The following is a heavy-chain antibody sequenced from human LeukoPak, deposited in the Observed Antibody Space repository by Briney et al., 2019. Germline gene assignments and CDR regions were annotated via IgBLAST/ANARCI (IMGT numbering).Heavy chain of an antibody. CDR3: GRDFRDSLDY. Sequence: VASVKVSCKASGYTFTGYYMHWVRQAPGQGLEWMGWINPDSGGTNFAQKFQGRVTMTRDTSISAAYMELSRLRSDDTAVYYCGRDFRDSLDYWGQGTLVTVSS. CDR2: INPDSGGT. V-gene: IGHV1-2*02. J-gene: IGHJ4*02. CDR1: GYTFTGYY.